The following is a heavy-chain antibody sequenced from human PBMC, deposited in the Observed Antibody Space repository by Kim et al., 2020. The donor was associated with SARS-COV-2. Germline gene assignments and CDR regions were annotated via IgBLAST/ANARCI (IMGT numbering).Heavy chain of an antibody. CDR1: GGTFSSYA. J-gene: IGHJ6*02. Sequence: SVKVSCKASGGTFSSYAISWVRQAPGQGLEWMGGIIPIFGTANYAQKFQGRVTITADESTSTAYMELSSLRSEDTAVYYCARDAGYFDWLAHPMDVWGQGTTVTVSS. D-gene: IGHD3-9*01. CDR3: ARDAGYFDWLAHPMDV. CDR2: IIPIFGTA. V-gene: IGHV1-69*13.